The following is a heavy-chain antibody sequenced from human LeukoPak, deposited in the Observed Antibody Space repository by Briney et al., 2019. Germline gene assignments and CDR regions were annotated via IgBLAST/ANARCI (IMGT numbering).Heavy chain of an antibody. CDR2: ISYTGTYI. CDR1: GFTFNNYH. CDR3: VRDRGTYRPIDY. D-gene: IGHD1-26*01. V-gene: IGHV3-21*04. Sequence: PGGSLRLSCAASGFTFNNYHMNWVRQAPGKGLEWVSSISYTGTYIYYADSVKGRFTISRDNAQNSLYLQMNSLRAEDTAIYYCVRDRGTYRPIDYWGQGTLVTVSS. J-gene: IGHJ4*02.